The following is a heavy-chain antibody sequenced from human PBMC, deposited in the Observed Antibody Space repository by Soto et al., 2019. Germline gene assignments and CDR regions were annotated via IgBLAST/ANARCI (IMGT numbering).Heavy chain of an antibody. CDR3: AREGNDFWSGYSNGMDV. J-gene: IGHJ6*02. CDR1: GDSVSSNSAA. Sequence: SQTLSLTCAISGDSVSSNSAAWNWIRQSPSRGLEWLGRTYYRSKWYNDYAVSVKSRITINPDISKNQFSLQLNSVTPEDTAVYYCAREGNDFWSGYSNGMDVWGQGTTVTVSS. CDR2: TYYRSKWYN. V-gene: IGHV6-1*01. D-gene: IGHD3-3*01.